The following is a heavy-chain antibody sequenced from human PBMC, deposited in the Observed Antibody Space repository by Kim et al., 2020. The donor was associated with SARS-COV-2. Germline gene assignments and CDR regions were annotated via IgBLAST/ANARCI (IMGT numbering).Heavy chain of an antibody. V-gene: IGHV3-7*01. D-gene: IGHD3-3*01. CDR2: IKQDGSEK. J-gene: IGHJ6*02. Sequence: GGSLRLSCAASGFTFSSYWMSWVRQAPGKGLEWVANIKQDGSEKYYVDSVKGRFTISRDNAKNSLYLQMNSLRAEDTAVYYCARDPRITIFGVVNAHGMDFWGQGTTVTVSS. CDR3: ARDPRITIFGVVNAHGMDF. CDR1: GFTFSSYW.